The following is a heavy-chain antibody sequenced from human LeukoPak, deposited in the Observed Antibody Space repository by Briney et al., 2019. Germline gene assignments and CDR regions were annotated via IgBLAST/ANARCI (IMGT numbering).Heavy chain of an antibody. CDR2: IYYSGST. CDR3: ARGYYYDSQCDC. D-gene: IGHD3-22*01. CDR1: GGSISSYY. J-gene: IGHJ4*02. V-gene: IGHV4-59*01. Sequence: SETLSLTCTVSGGSISSYYWSWIRQPPGKGLEWIGYIYYSGSTNYNPSLKSRVTISVDTSKNQFSLKLSSVTAADTAVYYCARGYYYDSQCDCWGQGTLVTVSS.